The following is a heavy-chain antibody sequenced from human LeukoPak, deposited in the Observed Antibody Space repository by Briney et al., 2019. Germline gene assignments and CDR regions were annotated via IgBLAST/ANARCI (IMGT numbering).Heavy chain of an antibody. Sequence: GGSLRLSCEAAGFTFSSYEMNWVRQAPGKGLEYVSAISSNGGSTYYANSVKGRFTISRDNSKNTLYLQMGSLRAEDMAVYYCARLVSGSYDYWGQGTLVTVSS. CDR3: ARLVSGSYDY. V-gene: IGHV3-64*01. J-gene: IGHJ4*02. D-gene: IGHD1-26*01. CDR2: ISSNGGST. CDR1: GFTFSSYE.